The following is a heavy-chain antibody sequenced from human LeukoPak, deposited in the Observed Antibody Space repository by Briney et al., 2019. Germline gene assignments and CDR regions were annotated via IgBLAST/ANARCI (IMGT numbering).Heavy chain of an antibody. CDR1: GFIFSSYG. J-gene: IGHJ4*02. V-gene: IGHV3-30*18. Sequence: GGSLRLSCAASGFIFSSYGMHWVRQAPGKGLEWVAVISYDGSNKYYADSVKGRFTISRDNSKNTLYLQTNSLRAEDTAVYYCAKDMGYFDYWGQGTLVTVSS. CDR2: ISYDGSNK. CDR3: AKDMGYFDY. D-gene: IGHD3-10*01.